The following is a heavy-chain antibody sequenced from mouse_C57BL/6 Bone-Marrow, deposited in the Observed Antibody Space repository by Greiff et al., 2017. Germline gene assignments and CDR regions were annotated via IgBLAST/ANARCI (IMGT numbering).Heavy chain of an antibody. Sequence: VQLQQPGAELVRPGTSVKLSCKASGYTFTSYWMHWVKQRPGQGLEWIGVIDPSDSYTNYNQKFKGKATLTVDTSSSTAYMQLSSLTSEDAAVYYCARDTGRAGFAYWGQGTLVTVSA. V-gene: IGHV1-59*01. CDR2: IDPSDSYT. J-gene: IGHJ3*01. D-gene: IGHD3-2*02. CDR3: ARDTGRAGFAY. CDR1: GYTFTSYW.